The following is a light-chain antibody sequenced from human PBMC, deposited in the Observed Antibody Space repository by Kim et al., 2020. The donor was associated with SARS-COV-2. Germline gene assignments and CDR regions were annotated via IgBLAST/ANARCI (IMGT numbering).Light chain of an antibody. J-gene: IGLJ3*02. V-gene: IGLV2-14*03. CDR2: DVT. CDR3: NSYTSSTTWV. Sequence: GQSFTISCTGTSSDVGCYSYVSWYHHHPGKAPKLMIYDVTKRPSGVSNRFSGSKSGNTASLTISGLQAEDEANYYCNSYTSSTTWVFGGGTQLTVL. CDR1: SSDVGCYSY.